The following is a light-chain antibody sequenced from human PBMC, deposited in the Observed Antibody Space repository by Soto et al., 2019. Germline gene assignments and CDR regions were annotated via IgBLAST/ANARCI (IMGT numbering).Light chain of an antibody. Sequence: EIVLTQSPGTLSLSPGERATLSCRASQSVSSSYLGWYQQKPGQALRLLIYGVSIMATGVAERFSGSGSGTEFTLTIISLQPDDFAVYYCQQYGSPSGTFGQGTKVEIK. J-gene: IGKJ1*01. CDR2: GVS. CDR3: QQYGSPSGT. CDR1: QSVSSSY. V-gene: IGKV3-20*01.